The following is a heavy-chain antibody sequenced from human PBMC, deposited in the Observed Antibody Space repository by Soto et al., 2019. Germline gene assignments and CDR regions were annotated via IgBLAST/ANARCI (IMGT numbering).Heavy chain of an antibody. D-gene: IGHD7-27*01. CDR1: GFTFSSYG. J-gene: IGHJ6*02. CDR2: ISYDGSNK. CDR3: AKDLLGPGRAYGMDV. Sequence: QVQLVESGGGVVQPGRSLRHSCAASGFTFSSYGMHWVRQAPGKGLEWVAVISYDGSNKYYADSVKGRFTISRDNSKNTLYLQMNSLRAEDTAVYYCAKDLLGPGRAYGMDVWGQGTTVTVSS. V-gene: IGHV3-30*18.